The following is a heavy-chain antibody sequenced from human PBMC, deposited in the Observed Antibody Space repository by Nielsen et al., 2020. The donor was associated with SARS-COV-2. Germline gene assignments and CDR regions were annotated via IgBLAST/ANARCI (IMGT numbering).Heavy chain of an antibody. CDR3: ARVAGTPPVSYSYFDL. D-gene: IGHD6-19*01. CDR1: GFTFSDYY. CDR2: MSGSSSYI. J-gene: IGHJ2*01. Sequence: GGSLRLSCAGSGFTFSDYYMSWIRQAPGKGLEWVAQMSGSSSYIHYADSVKGRYTIPKDSAKNSLYLQMNSLRAEDTAVYYCARVAGTPPVSYSYFDLWGRGTLVTVSS. V-gene: IGHV3-11*05.